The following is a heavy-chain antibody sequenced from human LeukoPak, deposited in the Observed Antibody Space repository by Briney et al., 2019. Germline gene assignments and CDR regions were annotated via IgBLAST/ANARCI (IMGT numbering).Heavy chain of an antibody. Sequence: ASVKVSCKASGYTFTSYGISWVRQAPGQGLEGMGWISAYNGNTNYAQKLQGRVTMTTDTSTSTAYMELRSLRSDDTAVYYCARDRGIKWELPYYFDYWGQGTLVTVSS. V-gene: IGHV1-18*01. CDR1: GYTFTSYG. CDR2: ISAYNGNT. CDR3: ARDRGIKWELPYYFDY. J-gene: IGHJ4*02. D-gene: IGHD1-26*01.